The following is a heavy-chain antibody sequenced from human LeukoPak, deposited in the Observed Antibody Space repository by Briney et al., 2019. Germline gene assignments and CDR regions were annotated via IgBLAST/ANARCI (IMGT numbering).Heavy chain of an antibody. V-gene: IGHV3-74*01. CDR3: ARDPFYRDADFDQ. J-gene: IGHJ4*02. CDR2: IKSDGSRT. Sequence: PGGXLRLSCAASGFTFSNYWMHWVRQAQGKGLGWVSRIKSDGSRTTYADSVKGRFTISRDKAKKTLYMQMNRLRDEDTAVYYCARDPFYRDADFDQWGQGTLVTVSS. D-gene: IGHD2/OR15-2a*01. CDR1: GFTFSNYW.